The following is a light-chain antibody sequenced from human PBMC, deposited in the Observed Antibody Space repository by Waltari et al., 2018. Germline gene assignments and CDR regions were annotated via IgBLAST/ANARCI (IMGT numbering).Light chain of an antibody. Sequence: QSVLTQPPSMYGIPGQRVTISCSVSHSTIGSTFVYWYQQFPGMAPQLLIFRNTQRPSGVPDRFSASKAGASASLAISGLRSEDEADYYCAAWDDSLSGRVFGGGTKLTV. CDR1: HSTIGSTF. V-gene: IGLV1-47*01. CDR3: AAWDDSLSGRV. CDR2: RNT. J-gene: IGLJ2*01.